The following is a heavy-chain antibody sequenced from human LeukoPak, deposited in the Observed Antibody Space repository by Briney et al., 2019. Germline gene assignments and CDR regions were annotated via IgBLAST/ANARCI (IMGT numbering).Heavy chain of an antibody. CDR1: GFTFGKYW. D-gene: IGHD5-24*01. CDR3: AKEGRSLQTY. J-gene: IGHJ4*02. Sequence: GGSLRLSCVASGFTFGKYWMSWFRLAPGKGLEWVANIKEDGTETYYVDSVKGRFTISRDNAKNSLYLQMNSLRVEDTAVYYCAKEGRSLQTYWGQGTLVTVSS. CDR2: IKEDGTET. V-gene: IGHV3-7*03.